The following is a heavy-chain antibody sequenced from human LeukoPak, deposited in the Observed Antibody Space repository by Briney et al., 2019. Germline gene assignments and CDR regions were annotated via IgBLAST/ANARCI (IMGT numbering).Heavy chain of an antibody. J-gene: IGHJ4*02. V-gene: IGHV1-46*01. D-gene: IGHD3-22*01. CDR2: ISPSDGST. CDR1: GYTFTSYY. CDR3: ARGLSYDGDDY. Sequence: ASVKVSCKASGYTFTSYYMHWVRQAPGQGLEWMGLISPSDGSTTYPQKFQGRLTMTRDMSTSTVYMELSSLRSEDTAIYYCARGLSYDGDDYWGQGTLVTVSS.